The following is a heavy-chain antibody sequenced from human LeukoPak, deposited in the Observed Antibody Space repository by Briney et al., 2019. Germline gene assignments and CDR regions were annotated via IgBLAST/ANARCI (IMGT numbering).Heavy chain of an antibody. CDR1: GFTFSSCA. J-gene: IGHJ4*02. V-gene: IGHV3-23*01. D-gene: IGHD4-17*01. CDR3: AKSRDKGDYGDYEVDY. CDR2: ISGSGGST. Sequence: GGSLRLSCAASGFTFSSCAMSWVRQAPGKGLEWVSAISGSGGSTYYADSVKDRFTISRDNSKNTLYLQMNSLRAEDTAVYYCAKSRDKGDYGDYEVDYWGQGTLVTVSS.